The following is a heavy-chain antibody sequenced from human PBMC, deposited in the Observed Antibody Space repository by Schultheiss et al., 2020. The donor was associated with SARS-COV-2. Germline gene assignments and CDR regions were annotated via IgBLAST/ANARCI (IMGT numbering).Heavy chain of an antibody. CDR2: IYHSGST. CDR1: GGSFSGYY. CDR3: ASSGYSGYTTPYYYGMDV. D-gene: IGHD1-26*01. J-gene: IGHJ6*02. Sequence: GSLRLSCAVYGGSFSGYYWSWIRQPPGKGLEWIGSIYHSGSTNYNPSLKSRVTISVDTSKNQFSLKLSSVTAADTAVYYCASSGYSGYTTPYYYGMDVWGQGTTVTVSS. V-gene: IGHV4-34*01.